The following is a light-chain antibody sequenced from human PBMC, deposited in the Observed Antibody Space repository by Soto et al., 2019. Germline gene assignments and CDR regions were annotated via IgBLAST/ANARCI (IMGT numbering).Light chain of an antibody. V-gene: IGKV1-33*01. J-gene: IGKJ4*01. CDR2: DAS. CDR3: QQYGNLPQLT. CDR1: QDISNY. Sequence: DIQMTQSPSSLSASVGDRVTITCQASQDISNYLNWYQQKPGKAPKLLIYDASNLETGVPSRFSESGSRTDFTFTISSLQPEDIATYYCQQYGNLPQLTFGGGTKVEIK.